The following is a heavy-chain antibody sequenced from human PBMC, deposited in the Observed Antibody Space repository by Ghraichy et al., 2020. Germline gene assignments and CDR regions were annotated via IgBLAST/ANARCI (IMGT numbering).Heavy chain of an antibody. D-gene: IGHD6-13*01. CDR1: GFTFSSYW. V-gene: IGHV3-74*01. J-gene: IGHJ5*02. Sequence: GGFLRLSCEASGFTFSSYWMHWVRQAPGKGLVWVSRINSDGSSTSYADSVKGRFTISRDNAKNTLYLQMNSLRAEDTAVYYCARDLVSSSWYEAGFDPWGQGTLVTVSS. CDR3: ARDLVSSSWYEAGFDP. CDR2: INSDGSST.